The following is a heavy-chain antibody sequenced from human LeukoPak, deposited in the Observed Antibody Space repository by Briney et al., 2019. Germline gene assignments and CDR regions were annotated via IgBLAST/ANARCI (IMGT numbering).Heavy chain of an antibody. CDR1: GFTFSSYG. J-gene: IGHJ4*02. Sequence: SGGSLRPSCAASGFTFSSYGMHWVRQAPGKGLEWVAFIRYDGSNKYYADSVKGRFTISRDNSKNTLYLQMNNLRAEDTAVYYCASARPEIDYWGQGTLVTVSS. CDR2: IRYDGSNK. V-gene: IGHV3-30*02. D-gene: IGHD1-14*01. CDR3: ASARPEIDY.